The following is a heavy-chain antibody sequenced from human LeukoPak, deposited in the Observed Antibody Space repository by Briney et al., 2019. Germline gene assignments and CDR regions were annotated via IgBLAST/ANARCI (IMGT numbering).Heavy chain of an antibody. J-gene: IGHJ4*02. CDR3: ARVTYYDFWSGSYLDY. V-gene: IGHV3-21*01. CDR1: GFTFSSYS. CDR2: ISSSSSYI. D-gene: IGHD3-3*01. Sequence: GGSLRLSCAASGFTFSSYSMNWVRQAPGKGLEWVSSISSSSSYIYYADSVKGRFTISRDNAKNSLYLQMNSLRAEDTAVYYCARVTYYDFWSGSYLDYWGQGTLVTVSS.